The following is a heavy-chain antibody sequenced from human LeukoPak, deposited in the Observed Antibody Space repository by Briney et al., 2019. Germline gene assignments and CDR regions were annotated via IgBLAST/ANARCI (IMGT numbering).Heavy chain of an antibody. CDR2: IYHSGST. CDR1: GYSISSGYY. Sequence: PSETPSLTCTVSGYSISSGYYWGWIRQPPGKGLEWIGSIYHSGSTYYNPSLKSRVTISVDTSKNQFSLKLSSVTAADTAVYYCATRDVVVPAAMIEPYYFDYWGQGTLVTVSS. J-gene: IGHJ4*02. V-gene: IGHV4-38-2*02. D-gene: IGHD2-2*01. CDR3: ATRDVVVPAAMIEPYYFDY.